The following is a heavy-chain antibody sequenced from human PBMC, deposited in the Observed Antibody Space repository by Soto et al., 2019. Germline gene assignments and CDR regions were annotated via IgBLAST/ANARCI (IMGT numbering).Heavy chain of an antibody. CDR3: ATGRVAATMTHFDY. J-gene: IGHJ4*02. Sequence: QVQLVQSGAEVKKPGASVKVSCKASGYTFTGYYMHWVRQAPGQGLEWMGWINPNSGGTNYAQKFQGWVTMTRDTSISTAYMELSRLTSDDTAVDYCATGRVAATMTHFDYWGQGTLVTVSS. D-gene: IGHD6-19*01. V-gene: IGHV1-2*04. CDR1: GYTFTGYY. CDR2: INPNSGGT.